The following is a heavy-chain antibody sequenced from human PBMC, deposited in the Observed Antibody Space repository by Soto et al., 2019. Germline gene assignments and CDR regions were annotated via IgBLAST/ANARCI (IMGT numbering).Heavy chain of an antibody. Sequence: QVQLVESGGGVVQPGRSLRLSCAASGFTFSSYGMHWVRQAPGKGLEWVAVISYDGSNEYYADSVKGRFTISRDNSKNTLYLQMNSLRAEDTAVYYCAKQGYSLDIWGQGTMVTVSS. CDR2: ISYDGSNE. D-gene: IGHD5-18*01. CDR1: GFTFSSYG. V-gene: IGHV3-30*18. J-gene: IGHJ3*02. CDR3: AKQGYSLDI.